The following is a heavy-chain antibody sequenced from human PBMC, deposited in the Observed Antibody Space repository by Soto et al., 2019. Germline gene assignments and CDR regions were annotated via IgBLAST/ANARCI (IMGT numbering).Heavy chain of an antibody. V-gene: IGHV3-23*01. D-gene: IGHD1-26*01. CDR2: ISGSGGST. CDR1: GFTFSSYA. Sequence: GGSLRLSCAASGFTFSSYAMSWVRQAPGKGLEWVSAISGSGGSTYYADSVKGRFTISRDNSKNTLYLQMNSLRAEDTAVYYCAKAPWGSGSFYYYGMDVWGQGTTVTVSS. CDR3: AKAPWGSGSFYYYGMDV. J-gene: IGHJ6*02.